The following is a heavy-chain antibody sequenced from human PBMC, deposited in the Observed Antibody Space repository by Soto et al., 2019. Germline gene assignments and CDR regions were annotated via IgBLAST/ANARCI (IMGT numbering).Heavy chain of an antibody. Sequence: QVQLVESGGGVVQPGRSLRLSCAASGFTFSSYGMHWVRQAPGKGLEWVAVIWYDGSNKYYADSVKGRFTISRDNSKNTLYLQMNSLRAEDTAVYYCARVGLLWVVELSAPYGMDVWGQGTTVTVSS. V-gene: IGHV3-33*01. J-gene: IGHJ6*02. CDR3: ARVGLLWVVELSAPYGMDV. CDR1: GFTFSSYG. CDR2: IWYDGSNK. D-gene: IGHD3-10*01.